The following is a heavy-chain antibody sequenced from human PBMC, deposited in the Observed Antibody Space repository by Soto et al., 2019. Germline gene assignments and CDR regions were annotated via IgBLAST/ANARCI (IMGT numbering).Heavy chain of an antibody. CDR2: ISGSGFKK. J-gene: IGHJ5*02. CDR1: GFIFENFG. CDR3: AKNQGVELVPLATVDWFDP. V-gene: IGHV3-23*01. Sequence: GGSLRLSCAASGFIFENFGMSWVRQAPGRGLEWISSISGSGFKKYYADSVKGRFTISRDNSKSTVYLELNNLSAEDTAVYHCAKNQGVELVPLATVDWFDPWGQGSVVTAPQ. D-gene: IGHD1-26*01.